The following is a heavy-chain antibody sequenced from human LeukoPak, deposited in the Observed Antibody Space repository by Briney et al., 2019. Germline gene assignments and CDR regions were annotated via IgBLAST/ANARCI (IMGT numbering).Heavy chain of an antibody. CDR2: ISGSGGST. V-gene: IGHV3-23*01. J-gene: IGHJ4*02. D-gene: IGHD3-3*01. Sequence: GGSLRLSCAASGFTFSSYAMSWVRQAPGKGLEWVSAISGSGGSTYYADSVKGRFTISRDNSKNTLYLQMNSLRAEDTAVYYCAKVLRFLEWVSRDFDYWGQGTLVTVSS. CDR1: GFTFSSYA. CDR3: AKVLRFLEWVSRDFDY.